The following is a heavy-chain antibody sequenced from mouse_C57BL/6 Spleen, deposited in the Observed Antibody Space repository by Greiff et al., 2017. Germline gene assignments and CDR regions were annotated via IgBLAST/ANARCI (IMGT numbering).Heavy chain of an antibody. CDR3: ARTGYDGAWFAY. CDR1: GFSLTSYG. V-gene: IGHV2-2*01. Sequence: VMLVESGPGLVQPSQSLSITCTVSGFSLTSYGVHWVRQSPGKGLEWLGVIWSGGSTDYNAAFISRLSISKDNSKSQVFFKMNSLQADDTAIYYCARTGYDGAWFAYWGQGTLVTVSA. CDR2: IWSGGST. D-gene: IGHD2-2*01. J-gene: IGHJ3*01.